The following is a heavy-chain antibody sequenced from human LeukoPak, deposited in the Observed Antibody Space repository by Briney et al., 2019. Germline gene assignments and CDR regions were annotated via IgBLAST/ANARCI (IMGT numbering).Heavy chain of an antibody. J-gene: IGHJ6*02. CDR3: ARGRRGPGIGDYYYGMDV. CDR2: IIPLLGVA. V-gene: IGHV1-69*04. CDR1: GGTFSSYA. Sequence: ASVKVSCKPSGGTFSSYAISWVRQAPGQGLEWMGRIIPLLGVANYAQKFQGRVTITADKSTSTAYMELSSLRSEDTAVYYCARGRRGPGIGDYYYGMDVWGQGTTVTVSS. D-gene: IGHD1-1*01.